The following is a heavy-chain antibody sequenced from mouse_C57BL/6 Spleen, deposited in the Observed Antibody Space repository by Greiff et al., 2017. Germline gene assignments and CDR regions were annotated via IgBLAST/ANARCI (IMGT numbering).Heavy chain of an antibody. Sequence: EVKLMESGGGLVQPGESLKLSCESNEYEFPSHDMSWVRKTPEKRLELVAAINSDGGSTYYPDTMERRFIISRDNTKNTLYLQMSSLRSEDTALYYCARHCGTYGNWYFDVWGTGTTVTVSS. V-gene: IGHV5-2*01. CDR3: ARHCGTYGNWYFDV. D-gene: IGHD2-1*01. CDR1: EYEFPSHD. J-gene: IGHJ1*03. CDR2: INSDGGST.